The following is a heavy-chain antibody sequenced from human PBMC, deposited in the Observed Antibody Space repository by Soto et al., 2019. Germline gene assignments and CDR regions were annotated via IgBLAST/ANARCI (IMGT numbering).Heavy chain of an antibody. CDR1: GGSISSGGYS. J-gene: IGHJ4*02. D-gene: IGHD1-26*01. CDR2: MYHSGST. CDR3: ARGLISGSHYSGGWYYFDS. V-gene: IGHV4-30-2*01. Sequence: SETLSLTCAVSGGSISSGGYSWSWIRQPPGKGLEWIGYMYHSGSTYYNPSLKSRVTISIDRSKNQFSLKLSSVTAADTAVYYCARGLISGSHYSGGWYYFDSWGQGTQVTVSS.